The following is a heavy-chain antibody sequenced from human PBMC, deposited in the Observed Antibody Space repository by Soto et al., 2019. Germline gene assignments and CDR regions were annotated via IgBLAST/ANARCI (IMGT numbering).Heavy chain of an antibody. V-gene: IGHV3-33*01. CDR1: AFSFSSHA. Sequence: QVQLMESGGGVVQPGRSLRLSCVTSAFSFSSHAMHWVRQAPGKGLEWVAIISYDGAHTFYADSVKGRFTVSRDNSKSTLYHEMTSLTAEDTSLYYCARGSSGRDYLDYCGQGTLVTVSS. J-gene: IGHJ4*01. CDR2: ISYDGAHT. D-gene: IGHD1-26*01. CDR3: ARGSSGRDYLDY.